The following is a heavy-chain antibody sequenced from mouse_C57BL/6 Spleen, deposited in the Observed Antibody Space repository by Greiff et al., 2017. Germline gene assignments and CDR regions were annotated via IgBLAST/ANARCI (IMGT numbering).Heavy chain of an antibody. CDR1: GFTFSDYG. J-gene: IGHJ1*03. CDR2: ISSGSSTI. Sequence: EVKLMESGGGLVKPGGSLKLSCAASGFTFSDYGMHWVRQAPEKGLEWVAYISSGSSTIYYADTVKGRFTISRDNAKNTLFLQMTSLRSEDTAMYYCARRDYDDGWYFDVWGTGTTVTVSS. D-gene: IGHD2-4*01. V-gene: IGHV5-17*01. CDR3: ARRDYDDGWYFDV.